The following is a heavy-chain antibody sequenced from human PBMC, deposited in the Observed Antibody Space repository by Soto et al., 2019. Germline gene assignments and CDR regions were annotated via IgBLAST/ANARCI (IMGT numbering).Heavy chain of an antibody. J-gene: IGHJ6*02. CDR3: ARDIYDSSGYYLYYYYGMDV. CDR2: ISYDGSNK. CDR1: GFTFSSYA. D-gene: IGHD3-22*01. V-gene: IGHV3-30-3*01. Sequence: GGSLRLSCAASGFTFSSYAMHWVRQAPGKGLEWVAVISYDGSNKYYADSVKGQFTISRDNSKNTLYLQMNSLRAEDTAVYYCARDIYDSSGYYLYYYYGMDVWGQGTTVTVSS.